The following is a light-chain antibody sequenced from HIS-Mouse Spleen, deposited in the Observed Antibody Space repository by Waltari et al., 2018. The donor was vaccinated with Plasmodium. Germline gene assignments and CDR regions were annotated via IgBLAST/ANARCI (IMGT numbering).Light chain of an antibody. Sequence: LSASVGDRVTITCRASQSISSYLNWYQQKPGKAPKLLIYAASSLQSGVPSRFSGSGSGTDFTLTISSLQPEDFATYYCQQSYSTPQLTFGGGTKVEIK. CDR2: AAS. CDR3: QQSYSTPQLT. V-gene: IGKV1-39*01. CDR1: QSISSY. J-gene: IGKJ4*01.